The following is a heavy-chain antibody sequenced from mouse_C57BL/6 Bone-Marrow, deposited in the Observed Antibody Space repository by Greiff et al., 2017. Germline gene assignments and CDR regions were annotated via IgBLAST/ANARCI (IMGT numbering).Heavy chain of an antibody. J-gene: IGHJ2*01. CDR1: GYTFTDYY. V-gene: IGHV1-75*01. Sequence: VQLQESGPELVKPGASVKISCKASGYTFTDYYINWVKQRPGQGLEWIGWIFPGSGSTYYNEKFKGKATLTVDKSSSTAYLWLSSLTSEDSAVYFCARWLLRSFDYWGQGTTLTVSS. CDR3: ARWLLRSFDY. CDR2: IFPGSGST. D-gene: IGHD2-3*01.